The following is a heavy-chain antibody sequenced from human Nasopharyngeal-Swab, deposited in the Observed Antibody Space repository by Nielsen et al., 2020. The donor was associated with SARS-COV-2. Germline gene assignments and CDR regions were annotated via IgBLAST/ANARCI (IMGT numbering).Heavy chain of an antibody. CDR3: ARELHSSGWGTPHWYFDL. V-gene: IGHV1-46*01. CDR2: INPGSGGST. J-gene: IGHJ2*01. Sequence: WVRQAPGQGLEWMGMINPGSGGSTSSAQKFQGRVTMTRDTSTSTVYMELSSLRSEDTAVYYCARELHSSGWGTPHWYFDLWGRGTLVTVSS. D-gene: IGHD6-25*01.